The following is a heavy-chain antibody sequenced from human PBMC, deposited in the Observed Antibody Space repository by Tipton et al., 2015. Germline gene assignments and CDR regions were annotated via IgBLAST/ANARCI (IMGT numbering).Heavy chain of an antibody. Sequence: DSVKGRFTISRDNPKNTLYLQMNGLRGEDTAVYYCARDETTTAFDYWGQGALVTVSS. J-gene: IGHJ4*02. CDR3: ARDETTTAFDY. D-gene: IGHD4-17*01. V-gene: IGHV3-30*07.